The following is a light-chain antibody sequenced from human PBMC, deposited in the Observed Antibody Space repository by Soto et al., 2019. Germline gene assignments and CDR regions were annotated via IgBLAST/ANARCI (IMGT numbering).Light chain of an antibody. CDR1: QSISSY. J-gene: IGKJ1*01. CDR3: QQIYSTPTWT. Sequence: DIQMTQSPSSLSASVGDRVTITCRASQSISSYLNWYQQKPGKAPKLLIYPASSLQSGVPSRFSGSGSGTDFTLTISSLQPEDFATDYCQQIYSTPTWTFGQGTKVEIK. CDR2: PAS. V-gene: IGKV1-39*01.